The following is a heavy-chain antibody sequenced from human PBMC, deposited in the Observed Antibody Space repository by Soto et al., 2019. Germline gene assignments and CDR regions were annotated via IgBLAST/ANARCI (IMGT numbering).Heavy chain of an antibody. V-gene: IGHV1-8*01. CDR2: MNPHSGHA. D-gene: IGHD2-15*01. Sequence: VHLVQSGAEVKKPGASVKVSCKSSGYTFTSYDINWVRQAGGQVPEWMGYMNPHSGHACYAEKFQDRVTITTNTSISTVYMEVSILTSADTAVYYCARYGGQPTGGQGTRVTVSS. J-gene: IGHJ4*02. CDR3: ARYGGQPT. CDR1: GYTFTSYD.